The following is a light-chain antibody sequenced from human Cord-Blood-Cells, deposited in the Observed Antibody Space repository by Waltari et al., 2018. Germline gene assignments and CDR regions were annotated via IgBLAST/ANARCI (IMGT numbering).Light chain of an antibody. CDR1: QSVLSSSNNKNY. J-gene: IGKJ2*03. CDR2: WAS. CDR3: QQYYSTPPYS. V-gene: IGKV4-1*01. Sequence: DILMTQSPDSLAVSLGERATINCKSIQSVLSSSNNKNYLAWYQQKPGQPPKLLIYWASTRESGVPDRFSGSGSGTDFTLTISSLQAEDVAVYYCQQYYSTPPYSFGQGTKLEIK.